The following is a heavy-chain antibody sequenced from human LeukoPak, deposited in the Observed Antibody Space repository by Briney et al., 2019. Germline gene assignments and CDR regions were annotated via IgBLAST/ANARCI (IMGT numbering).Heavy chain of an antibody. CDR1: GYSFTSYW. Sequence: GESLQISCQGSGYSFTSYWIGWVRQMPGKGLEWMGIIYPGDSDTRYSPSFQGQVTISADKSISTAYLQWSSLKASDTAMYYCARLRGYYDSSGYYHPRGFFDYWGQGTLVTVSS. CDR3: ARLRGYYDSSGYYHPRGFFDY. D-gene: IGHD3-22*01. CDR2: IYPGDSDT. V-gene: IGHV5-51*01. J-gene: IGHJ4*02.